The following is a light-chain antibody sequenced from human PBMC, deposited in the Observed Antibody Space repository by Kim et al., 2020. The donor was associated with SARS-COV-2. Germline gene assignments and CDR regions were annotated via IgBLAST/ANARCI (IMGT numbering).Light chain of an antibody. CDR3: QVWDSSSDHRV. J-gene: IGLJ2*01. Sequence: APGKTTSVTCGGDNIGSKDVPWYQQKPGQAPVLVIYYDSDRPSGIPERFSGSNSGNTATLTTSRVEAGDEADYYCQVWDSSSDHRVFGGGTQLTVL. CDR1: NIGSKD. V-gene: IGLV3-21*04. CDR2: YDS.